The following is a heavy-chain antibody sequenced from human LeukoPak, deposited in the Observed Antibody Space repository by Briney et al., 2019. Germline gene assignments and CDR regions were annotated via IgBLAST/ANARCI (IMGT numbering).Heavy chain of an antibody. V-gene: IGHV3-66*02. CDR3: ARDSPGYCSSTSCYTLLGVVDV. J-gene: IGHJ6*04. D-gene: IGHD2-2*02. CDR1: GFTVSSNY. Sequence: PGGSLRLSCAASGFTVSSNYMSWVRQAPGKGLEWVSVIYIGGSTYYADSVKGRFTISRDNSKNTLYLQMNSLRAEDTAVYYRARDSPGYCSSTSCYTLLGVVDVGGKGTTVTVYS. CDR2: IYIGGST.